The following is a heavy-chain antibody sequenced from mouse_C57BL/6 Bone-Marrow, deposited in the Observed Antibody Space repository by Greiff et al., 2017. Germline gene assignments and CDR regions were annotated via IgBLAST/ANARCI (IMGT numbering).Heavy chain of an antibody. D-gene: IGHD4-1*01. Sequence: EVQGVESGGGLVQPGGSLKLSCAASGFTFSDYYMYWVRQTPEKRLEWVAYISNGGGSTYYPDTVKGRFTISRDNAKNTLYLQMSRLKSEDTAMYYCARHLGRGYFDYWGQGTTLTVSS. J-gene: IGHJ2*01. CDR3: ARHLGRGYFDY. V-gene: IGHV5-12*01. CDR2: ISNGGGST. CDR1: GFTFSDYY.